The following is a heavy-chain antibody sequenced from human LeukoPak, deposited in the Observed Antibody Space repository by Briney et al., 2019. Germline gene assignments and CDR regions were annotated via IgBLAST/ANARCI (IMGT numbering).Heavy chain of an antibody. D-gene: IGHD5-24*01. CDR2: IIPSLGVE. CDR1: GGTFSSHS. J-gene: IGHJ4*02. V-gene: IGHV1-69*04. CDR3: ARDREMATGGFNY. Sequence: ASVKVSCKAPGGTFSSHSLNWVRQAPGQGLEWMGRIIPSLGVENYAQNFQGRATITADKSTSTFYMELSSLRFEDTALYYCARDREMATGGFNYWGQGTLVTVSS.